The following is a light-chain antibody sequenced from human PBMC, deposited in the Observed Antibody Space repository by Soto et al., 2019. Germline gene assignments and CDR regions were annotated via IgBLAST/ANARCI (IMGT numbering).Light chain of an antibody. V-gene: IGKV3-15*01. CDR1: QSISST. CDR2: GAS. J-gene: IGKJ5*01. CDR3: QQYGSSPSIT. Sequence: EIVLTQSPGTLSLSPGERATLSCRASQSISSTLAWYQQKPGQAPRLLIYGASTRATGIPARFSGSGSGTEFTLTISSLQSEDFAVYYCQQYGSSPSITFGQGTRLESK.